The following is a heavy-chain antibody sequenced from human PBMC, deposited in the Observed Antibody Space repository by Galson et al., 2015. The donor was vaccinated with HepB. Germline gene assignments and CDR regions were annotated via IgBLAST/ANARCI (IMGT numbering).Heavy chain of an antibody. CDR1: GYTFTNYG. D-gene: IGHD2/OR15-2a*01. CDR2: INGYNGYT. CDR3: ARVQRMNIYYYMDV. Sequence: SVKVSCKASGYTFTNYGLSWVRPAPGQGLEWVGWINGYNGYTDYAQKFQGRVTMTTDTSTSTAYMELRSLRSDDTAVYYCARVQRMNIYYYMDVWDKGTTVTVSS. V-gene: IGHV1-18*01. J-gene: IGHJ6*03.